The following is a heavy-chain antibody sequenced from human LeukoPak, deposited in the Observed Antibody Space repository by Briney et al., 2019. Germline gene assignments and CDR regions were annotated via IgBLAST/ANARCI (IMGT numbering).Heavy chain of an antibody. J-gene: IGHJ3*02. CDR2: IYYSGST. Sequence: PSETLSLTCTVSGGSISSYYWSWIRQPPGKGLEWIGYIYYSGSTNYNPSLKSRVTISVDTSKNQFSLKLSSVTAADTAVYYCAGYCSGGSCYWTNDAFDIWGQGTMVTVSS. CDR3: AGYCSGGSCYWTNDAFDI. CDR1: GGSISSYY. V-gene: IGHV4-59*08. D-gene: IGHD2-15*01.